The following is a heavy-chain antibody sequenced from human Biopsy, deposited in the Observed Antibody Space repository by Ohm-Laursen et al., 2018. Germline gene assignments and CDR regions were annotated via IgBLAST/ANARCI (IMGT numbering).Heavy chain of an antibody. D-gene: IGHD3-3*01. CDR2: IYTIGDT. V-gene: IGHV4-4*07. CDR1: GASMTGYF. J-gene: IGHJ3*01. CDR3: AREDEGLLRALDL. Sequence: SETLSLTCTVSGASMTGYFWTWVRQPAGKGLEWIGHIYTIGDTTYNPSLKGRLTMPLDTSKNQFSLKMTSLTAADTAVYFCAREDEGLLRALDLWGQGTMVTVSS.